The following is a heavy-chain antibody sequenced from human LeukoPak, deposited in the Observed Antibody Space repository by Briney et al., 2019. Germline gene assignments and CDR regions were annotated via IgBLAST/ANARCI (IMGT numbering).Heavy chain of an antibody. V-gene: IGHV3-23*01. CDR3: ASEGGEYSSRPIDY. J-gene: IGHJ4*02. CDR2: ISGSGGST. Sequence: GGSLRLSCAASGFTFSSYAMSWVRQAPGKGLEWVSAISGSGGSTYYADSVKGRFTISRDNSKNTLYLQMNSLRAEDTAVYYCASEGGEYSSRPIDYWGQGTLVTVSS. D-gene: IGHD6-13*01. CDR1: GFTFSSYA.